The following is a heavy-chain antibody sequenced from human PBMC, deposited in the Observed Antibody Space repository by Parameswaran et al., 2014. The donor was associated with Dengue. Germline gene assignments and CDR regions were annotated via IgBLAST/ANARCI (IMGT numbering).Heavy chain of an antibody. CDR2: ISSSSSYT. V-gene: IGHV3-11*05. Sequence: RWIRQPPGKGLEWVSYISSSSSYTNYADSVKGRFTISRDNAKNSLYLQMNSLRAEDTAVYYCARVKVRGYYYDSSGYYYENDDKNAFDIWGQGTMVTVSS. CDR3: ARVKVRGYYYDSSGYYYENDDKNAFDI. D-gene: IGHD3-22*01. J-gene: IGHJ3*02.